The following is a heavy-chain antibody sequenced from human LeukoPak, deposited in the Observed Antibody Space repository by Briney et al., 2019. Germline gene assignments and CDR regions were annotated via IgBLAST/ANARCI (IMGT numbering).Heavy chain of an antibody. D-gene: IGHD3-22*01. J-gene: IGHJ4*02. CDR1: GYTLTGYY. CDR3: ARAPTIVVVFPPRLDF. V-gene: IGHV1-2*02. CDR2: INPNTGGT. Sequence: ASVKVSCKTSGYTLTGYYMHWVRQAPGQGLEWMGWINPNTGGTNYAQKFQGRVTMTSDTSISTAYMELSSLKSDDTAMYYCARAPTIVVVFPPRLDFWCQGTLVTVSS.